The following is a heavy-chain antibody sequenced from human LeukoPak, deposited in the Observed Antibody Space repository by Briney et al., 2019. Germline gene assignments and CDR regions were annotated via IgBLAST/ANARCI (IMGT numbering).Heavy chain of an antibody. D-gene: IGHD3-3*01. V-gene: IGHV1-69*13. CDR3: ALGVVYMGPYYYDMDV. Sequence: GASVNVSCKASGGTLTSYAVSWVRQAPGQGLEWMGGIIPIFGTANYAQKFQGRVTITADESTSTAYMELSRLRSEDTAVYYCALGVVYMGPYYYDMDVWGQGTTVTVSS. CDR2: IIPIFGTA. CDR1: GGTLTSYA. J-gene: IGHJ6*02.